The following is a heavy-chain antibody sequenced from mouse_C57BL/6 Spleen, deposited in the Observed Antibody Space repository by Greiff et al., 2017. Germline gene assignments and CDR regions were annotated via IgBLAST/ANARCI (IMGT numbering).Heavy chain of an antibody. J-gene: IGHJ2*01. Sequence: QVQLQQSGPELVKPGASVKLSCKASGYTFTSYDINWVKPRPGQGLEWIGRLYPRVGSTKYNEKFKGKATLNVDTSSSTAYMELHSHTSEDSAVYFDARRVTWDYYDYWGKGTTLTVSS. CDR3: ARRVTWDYYDY. D-gene: IGHD2-2*01. V-gene: IGHV1-85*01. CDR2: LYPRVGST. CDR1: GYTFTSYD.